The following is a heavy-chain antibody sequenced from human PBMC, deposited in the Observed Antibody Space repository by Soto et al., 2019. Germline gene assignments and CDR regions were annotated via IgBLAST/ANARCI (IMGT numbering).Heavy chain of an antibody. Sequence: GGSLRLSCVASGFTFSNYGMHWVRQAPGKGLEWVAGIDSNEINQYYIDPVKGRFTISRDQSKNTLYLQMNSLRAEDTDVYYCAGGRDCSSNFRYALACYYGITVGVQVRTVTVAS. CDR1: GFTFSNYG. CDR2: IDSNEINQ. V-gene: IGHV3-30*02. CDR3: AGGRDCSSNFRYALACYYGITV. D-gene: IGHD2-2*01. J-gene: IGHJ6*02.